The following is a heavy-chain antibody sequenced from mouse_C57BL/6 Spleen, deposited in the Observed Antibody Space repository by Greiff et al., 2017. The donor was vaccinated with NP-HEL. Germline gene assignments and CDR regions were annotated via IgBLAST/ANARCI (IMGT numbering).Heavy chain of an antibody. CDR2: IRRKSSNYAS. CDR1: GFTFTTYS. Sequence: EVQLVESGGGLVQPKGSLKLSCAASGFTFTTYSMHWVRQAPGQGLEWVARIRRKSSNYASYYAYSVKDTFTISSDKSKSMLYLQMNNLKTEDTALYYCVREYCYSGTLYDYWGQGTTLTVSS. D-gene: IGHD1-3*01. V-gene: IGHV10-3*01. CDR3: VREYCYSGTLYDY. J-gene: IGHJ2*01.